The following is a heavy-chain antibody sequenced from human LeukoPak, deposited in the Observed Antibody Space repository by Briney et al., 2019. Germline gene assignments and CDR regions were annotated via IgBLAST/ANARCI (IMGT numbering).Heavy chain of an antibody. CDR3: ARGPTTVTLPGFDY. CDR1: GGSFSGYY. V-gene: IGHV4-34*01. D-gene: IGHD4-17*01. Sequence: SETLSLTCAVYGGSFSGYYWSWIRQPPGKGLEWIGEINHSGSTNYNPSLKSRVTISVDTSKNQFSLKLSSVTAADTAVYYCARGPTTVTLPGFDYWGQGTLVTVSS. CDR2: INHSGST. J-gene: IGHJ4*02.